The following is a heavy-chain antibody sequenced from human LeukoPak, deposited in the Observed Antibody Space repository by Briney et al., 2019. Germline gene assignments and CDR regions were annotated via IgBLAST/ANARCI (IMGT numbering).Heavy chain of an antibody. CDR1: GGSISTNY. CDR2: IYTRWST. Sequence: SEALSLSCTVSGGSISTNYLSWIRQPAGPRLESIGRIYTRWSTNYNPSLRSRDTMSVDTSMNQFSLKLSSVTAADMGVYYCAREGYYYDSSGYCSLFDYWGQGTLVTVSS. D-gene: IGHD3-22*01. CDR3: AREGYYYDSSGYCSLFDY. J-gene: IGHJ4*02. V-gene: IGHV4-4*07.